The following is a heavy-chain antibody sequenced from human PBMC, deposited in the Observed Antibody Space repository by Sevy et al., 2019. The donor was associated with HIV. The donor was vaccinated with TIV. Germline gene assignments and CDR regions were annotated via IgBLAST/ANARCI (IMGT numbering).Heavy chain of an antibody. V-gene: IGHV1-2*02. CDR1: GYTFTGYY. CDR3: ARGRCTNAVCYYFDY. D-gene: IGHD2-8*01. CDR2: INPNSGGT. J-gene: IGHJ4*02. Sequence: ASVKVSCKTSGYTFTGYYMHWVRQAPGQGLEWMGWINPNSGGTNYAQKFQGRVTMTRDTSISTAYMELSRLRSDVTAVYYCARGRCTNAVCYYFDYWGQGTLVTVSS.